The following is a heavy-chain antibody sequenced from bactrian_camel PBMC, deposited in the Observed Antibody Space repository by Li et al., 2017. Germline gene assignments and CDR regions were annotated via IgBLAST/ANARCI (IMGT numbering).Heavy chain of an antibody. V-gene: IGHV3S53*01. Sequence: HVQLVESGGGSVQAGGSLTLSCAASGYTHSSSCMGWFRQAPGKEREGVAVLPSGSRALYADSVKGRSTISKDYQLNRYHLQMNNLKPEDTGTYYCAAGKAYGWCNGGFPPNYLGQGTQVTVS. CDR2: LPSGSRA. D-gene: IGHD3*01. J-gene: IGHJ4*01. CDR3: AAGKAYGWCNGGFPPNY. CDR1: GYTHSSSC.